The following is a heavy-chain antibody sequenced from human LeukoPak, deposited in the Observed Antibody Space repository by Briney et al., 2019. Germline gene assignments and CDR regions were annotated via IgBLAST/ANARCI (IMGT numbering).Heavy chain of an antibody. D-gene: IGHD4-17*01. CDR3: ARNDYGDRAVAFDI. Sequence: SVKVSFKASGYTFTSYGISWVRQAPGQGLEWMGWISAYNGNTNHAQKLQGRVTMTTDRSTSTAYMELRSLRSDDTAVYYCARNDYGDRAVAFDIWGQGTMVTVSS. V-gene: IGHV1-18*04. CDR2: ISAYNGNT. J-gene: IGHJ3*02. CDR1: GYTFTSYG.